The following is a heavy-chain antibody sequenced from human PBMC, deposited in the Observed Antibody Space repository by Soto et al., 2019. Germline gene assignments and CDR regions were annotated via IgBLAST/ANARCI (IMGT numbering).Heavy chain of an antibody. D-gene: IGHD6-25*01. CDR2: IKQDGSDK. Sequence: GGSRRLPFLSSGFTFTRLGITWVRQAPGKGLEWVANIKQDGSDKYYVDSVKGRFTISRDNAKNSLYLEMNSLRAEDTAVYYCARTSDGSADFDVWGQGTLVTVSS. V-gene: IGHV3-7*01. J-gene: IGHJ4*02. CDR3: ARTSDGSADFDV. CDR1: GFTFTRLG.